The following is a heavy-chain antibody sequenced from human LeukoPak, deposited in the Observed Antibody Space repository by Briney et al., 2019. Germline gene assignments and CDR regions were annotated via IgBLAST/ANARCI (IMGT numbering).Heavy chain of an antibody. D-gene: IGHD3-9*01. Sequence: ASVKVSCKASGYTFTSYDINWVRQAPGQGLEWMGWMNPNSGNTGYAQKFQGRVTMTRNTSISTAYMELSSLRSEDTAVYYCARRYYDILTGTESFDYWGQGTLVTVSS. CDR3: ARRYYDILTGTESFDY. J-gene: IGHJ4*02. V-gene: IGHV1-8*01. CDR2: MNPNSGNT. CDR1: GYTFTSYD.